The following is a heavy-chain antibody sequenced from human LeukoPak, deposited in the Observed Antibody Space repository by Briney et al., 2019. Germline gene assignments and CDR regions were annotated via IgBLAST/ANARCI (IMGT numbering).Heavy chain of an antibody. Sequence: PGGSLRPSCAASGFIFSNFAMHWVRQAPGKGPEWVAVISYDGSNEYYADSVKGRFTISRDNSKNTLYLQMNSLRVEDTAVYYCARDPEGDYDSSAYYDSGYFDYWGQGALVTVSS. J-gene: IGHJ4*02. CDR2: ISYDGSNE. D-gene: IGHD3-22*01. CDR1: GFIFSNFA. V-gene: IGHV3-30*04. CDR3: ARDPEGDYDSSAYYDSGYFDY.